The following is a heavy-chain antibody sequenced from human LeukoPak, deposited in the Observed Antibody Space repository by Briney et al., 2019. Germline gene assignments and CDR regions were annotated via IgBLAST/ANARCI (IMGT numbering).Heavy chain of an antibody. J-gene: IGHJ4*02. CDR3: AKGILSGLVGATIDY. D-gene: IGHD1-26*01. CDR1: GFTFSNAW. Sequence: GGSLRLSCAASGFTFSNAWMSWVRQAPGKGLEWVAVISYDGSNKYCADSVKGRFTISRDNSKNTLYLQMNSLRAEDTAVYYCAKGILSGLVGATIDYWGQGTLVTVSS. CDR2: ISYDGSNK. V-gene: IGHV3-30*18.